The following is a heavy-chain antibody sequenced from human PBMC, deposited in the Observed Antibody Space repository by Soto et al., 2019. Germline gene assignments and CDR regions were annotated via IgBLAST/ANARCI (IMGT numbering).Heavy chain of an antibody. CDR2: ISYDGSKK. CDR1: GFIFSSYG. J-gene: IGHJ3*02. D-gene: IGHD6-13*01. Sequence: QVQLVESGGGVVQPGGSLRLSCAASGFIFSSYGMHWVRQAPGKGLEWVAVISYDGSKKYYEDSVKGRFTISRDNFKNTWFLQMNSLRAEDTAVYYCAKGYIAAAGVFDAFDIWGQGTVVTVSS. CDR3: AKGYIAAAGVFDAFDI. V-gene: IGHV3-30*18.